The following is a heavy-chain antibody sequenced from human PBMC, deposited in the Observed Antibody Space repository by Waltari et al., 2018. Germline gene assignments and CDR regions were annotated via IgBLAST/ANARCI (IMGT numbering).Heavy chain of an antibody. CDR3: ARQRILWFRFDAFDI. CDR1: GGSISSSSYY. J-gene: IGHJ3*02. D-gene: IGHD3-10*01. Sequence: QLQLQESGPGLVKPSETLSLTCTVSGGSISSSSYYWGWIRQPPGKGLEWIGSIYYSGSTYYNPSLKSRVTISVDTSKNQFSLKLSSVTAADTAVYYCARQRILWFRFDAFDIWGQGTMVTVSS. CDR2: IYYSGST. V-gene: IGHV4-39*07.